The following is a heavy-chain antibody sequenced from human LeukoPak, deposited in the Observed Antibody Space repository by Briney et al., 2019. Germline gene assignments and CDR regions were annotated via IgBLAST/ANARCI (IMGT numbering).Heavy chain of an antibody. J-gene: IGHJ6*02. CDR1: GFTFSSYA. CDR2: ISYDGSNK. CDR3: ARGMHTPPSYYYGMDV. V-gene: IGHV3-30-3*01. D-gene: IGHD2-2*02. Sequence: GGSLRLSCAASGFTFSSYAMHWVRQAPGKGLEWVAVISYDGSNKYYADSVKGRFTISRDNAKNSLYLQMNSLRAEDTALYHCARGMHTPPSYYYGMDVWGQGTTVTVSS.